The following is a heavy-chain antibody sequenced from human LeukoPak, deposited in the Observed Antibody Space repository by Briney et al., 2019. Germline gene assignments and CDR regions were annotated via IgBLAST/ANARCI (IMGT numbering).Heavy chain of an antibody. Sequence: ASVKVSCKASGYTFTGYYMHWVQQAPGQGLEWTGWINPNSGGTNYAQKFQGRVTMTRDTSISTAYMELSRLRSDDTAVYYCARGGGSSWYGPAGYWGQGTLVTVSS. CDR3: ARGGGSSWYGPAGY. CDR2: INPNSGGT. CDR1: GYTFTGYY. V-gene: IGHV1-2*02. D-gene: IGHD6-13*01. J-gene: IGHJ4*02.